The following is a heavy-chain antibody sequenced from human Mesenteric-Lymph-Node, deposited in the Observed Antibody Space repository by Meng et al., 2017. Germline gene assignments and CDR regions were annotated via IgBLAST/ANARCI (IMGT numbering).Heavy chain of an antibody. Sequence: GGSLRLSCKGSGYSFTNYWIAWVRQMPGKGLEWMGMIYHGDSDIRYSPSFQGQVIISVDKSINTAYLQWSSLKASDTAMYYCARGGYVVVTAPFDYWGQGTLVTVSS. J-gene: IGHJ4*01. D-gene: IGHD2-21*02. V-gene: IGHV5-51*01. CDR3: ARGGYVVVTAPFDY. CDR1: GYSFTNYW. CDR2: IYHGDSDI.